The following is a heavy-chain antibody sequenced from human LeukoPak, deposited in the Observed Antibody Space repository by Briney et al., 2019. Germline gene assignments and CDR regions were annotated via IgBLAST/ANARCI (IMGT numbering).Heavy chain of an antibody. J-gene: IGHJ4*02. Sequence: GGSLRLSCAASGFTFDDYAMHWLRQTPGKGLEWVSGISWNSGTIDYVDSVEGRFTISRDNAKNSLYLQVNSLRAEDTALYYCARGLSYSFSHPIDYWGQGTLVTVSS. D-gene: IGHD5-18*01. CDR2: ISWNSGTI. V-gene: IGHV3-9*01. CDR1: GFTFDDYA. CDR3: ARGLSYSFSHPIDY.